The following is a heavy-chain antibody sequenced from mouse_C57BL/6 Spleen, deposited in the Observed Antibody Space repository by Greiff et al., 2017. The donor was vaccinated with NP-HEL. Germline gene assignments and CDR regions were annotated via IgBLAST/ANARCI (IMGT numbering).Heavy chain of an antibody. Sequence: VQLQQSGPELVKPGASVKISCKASGYAFSSSWMNWVKQRPGKGLEWIGRIYPGDGDTNYNGKFKGKATLTADKSSSTAYMQLSSLTSEDSAVYFCAREIGYDYSYFDYWGQGTTLTVSS. CDR2: IYPGDGDT. J-gene: IGHJ2*01. CDR1: GYAFSSSW. V-gene: IGHV1-82*01. CDR3: AREIGYDYSYFDY. D-gene: IGHD2-4*01.